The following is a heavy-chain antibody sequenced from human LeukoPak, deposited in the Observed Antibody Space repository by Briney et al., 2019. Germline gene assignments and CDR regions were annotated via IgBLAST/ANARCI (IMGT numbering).Heavy chain of an antibody. V-gene: IGHV3-74*01. CDR3: TRQMPAIRYFDF. CDR2: IYPDCSTP. J-gene: IGHJ4*02. Sequence: SLIYPDCSTPPYAPSVNRHFTISRHNPRNKLYVQKNSLRAEDTAVYYCTRQMPAIRYFDFWGQGTLVTVSS. D-gene: IGHD5-24*01.